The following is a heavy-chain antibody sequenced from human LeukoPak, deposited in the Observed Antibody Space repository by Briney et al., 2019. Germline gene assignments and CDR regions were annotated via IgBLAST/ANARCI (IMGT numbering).Heavy chain of an antibody. CDR1: GYTFTSYD. Sequence: ASVKVSCKASGYTFTSYDTNWVRQATGQGLEWMGWMNPNSGNTGYAQKFQGRVTITRNTSISTAYMELSSLRSEDTAVYYCARAPGWWNYCYMDVWGKGTTVTVSS. CDR3: ARAPGWWNYCYMDV. CDR2: MNPNSGNT. J-gene: IGHJ6*03. V-gene: IGHV1-8*03. D-gene: IGHD2-15*01.